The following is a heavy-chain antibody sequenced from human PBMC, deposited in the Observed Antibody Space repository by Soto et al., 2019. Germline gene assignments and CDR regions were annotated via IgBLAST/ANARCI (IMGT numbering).Heavy chain of an antibody. CDR3: ARRLSMAGASDI. Sequence: GGSLRLSCAASEFTVSSNYMTWVRQAPGKGLESVSVIYGGSSTHYTDSVKGRFTISRDNSKNTLYLQMNILRAEDTAVYYCARRLSMAGASDIWCQGTMVAVSS. CDR1: EFTVSSNY. CDR2: IYGGSST. D-gene: IGHD6-19*01. J-gene: IGHJ3*02. V-gene: IGHV3-53*01.